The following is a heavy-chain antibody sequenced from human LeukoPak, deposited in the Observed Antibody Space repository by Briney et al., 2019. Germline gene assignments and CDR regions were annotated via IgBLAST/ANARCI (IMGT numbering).Heavy chain of an antibody. CDR3: ARYAPLLGPDY. CDR2: IYYSGST. J-gene: IGHJ4*02. V-gene: IGHV4-59*01. D-gene: IGHD3-10*01. Sequence: SETLPLTCTVSGGSISSYYWSWIRQPPGKGLEWIGYIYYSGSTNYNPSLKSRVTISVDTSKNQFSLKLSSVTAADTAVYYCARYAPLLGPDYWGQGTLVTVSS. CDR1: GGSISSYY.